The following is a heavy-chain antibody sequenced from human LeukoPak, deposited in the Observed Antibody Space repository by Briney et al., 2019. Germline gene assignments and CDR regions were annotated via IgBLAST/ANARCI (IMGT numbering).Heavy chain of an antibody. Sequence: ASVKVSCKASGYTFTSYGISWVRQAPGQGLEWMGWISAYNGNTNYAQKLQGRVTMTTDTSTSTAYMELRSLRSDDTAVCYCARDDDGDEDYYYYGMDVWGKGTTVTVSS. CDR3: ARDDDGDEDYYYYGMDV. CDR1: GYTFTSYG. V-gene: IGHV1-18*04. D-gene: IGHD4-17*01. J-gene: IGHJ6*04. CDR2: ISAYNGNT.